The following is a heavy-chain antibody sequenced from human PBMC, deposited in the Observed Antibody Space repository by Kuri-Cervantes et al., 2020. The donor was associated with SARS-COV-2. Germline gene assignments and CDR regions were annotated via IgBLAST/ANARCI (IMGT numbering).Heavy chain of an antibody. J-gene: IGHJ4*02. D-gene: IGHD3-3*01. CDR1: GYSISSGYY. V-gene: IGHV4-38-2*02. CDR3: AKESLLPSPGFGMVITEGGFDY. Sequence: SETLSLTCTVSGYSISSGYYWGWIRQPPGKGLEWIGSIYHSGSTYYNPSLKSRVTISVDTSKNQFSLKLSSVTAADTAVYYCAKESLLPSPGFGMVITEGGFDYWGQGTLVTVSS. CDR2: IYHSGST.